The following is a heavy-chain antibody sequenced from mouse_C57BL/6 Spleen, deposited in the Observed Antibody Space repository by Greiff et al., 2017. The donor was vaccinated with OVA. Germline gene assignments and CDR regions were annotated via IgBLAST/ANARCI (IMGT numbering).Heavy chain of an antibody. CDR2: IPPNSGST. CDR3: ARPIYYGYDVGYAMDY. V-gene: IGHV1-64*01. Sequence: QVQLQQPGAELVKPGASVKLSCKASGYTFTSYWMHWVKQRPGQGLEWIGMIPPNSGSTNYNEKFKSKATLTVDKSSSTAYMQLSSLTSEDSAVYYCARPIYYGYDVGYAMDYWGQGTSVTVSS. CDR1: GYTFTSYW. J-gene: IGHJ4*01. D-gene: IGHD2-2*01.